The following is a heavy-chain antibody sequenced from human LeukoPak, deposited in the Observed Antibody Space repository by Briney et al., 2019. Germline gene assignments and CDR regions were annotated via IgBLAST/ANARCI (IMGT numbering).Heavy chain of an antibody. CDR2: IYYSGST. J-gene: IGHJ4*02. D-gene: IGHD3-16*02. Sequence: TSETLSLTCTVSGDSISSSSYYWGWIRQPPGKGLEWIGSIYYSGSTYYNESLKSRVTISVDTSKNQFSLKLSSVTVADTAVYYCAREDYDYVWGSYRLPTYWGQGTLVTVSS. V-gene: IGHV4-39*02. CDR1: GDSISSSSYY. CDR3: AREDYDYVWGSYRLPTY.